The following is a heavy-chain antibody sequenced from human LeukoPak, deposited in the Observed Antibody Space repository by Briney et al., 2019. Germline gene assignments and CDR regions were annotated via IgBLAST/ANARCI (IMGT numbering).Heavy chain of an antibody. CDR2: IYTSGST. CDR3: AGGYSYGHFDY. J-gene: IGHJ4*02. CDR1: GGSISSGSYY. Sequence: PSETLSLTCTVSGGSISSGSYYWSWIRQPAGKGLEWIGRIYTSGSTNYNPSLKSRVTISVDTSKNQFSLKLSSVTAADTAVYYCAGGYSYGHFDYWGQGTLVTVSS. D-gene: IGHD5-18*01. V-gene: IGHV4-61*02.